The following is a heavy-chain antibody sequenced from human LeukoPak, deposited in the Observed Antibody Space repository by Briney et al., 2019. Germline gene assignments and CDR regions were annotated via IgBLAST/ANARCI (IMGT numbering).Heavy chain of an antibody. Sequence: PSETLSPTCTVSGGSISSYYWSWIRQPPGKGLEWIGYIYYSGSTNYNPSLKSRVTISVDTSKNQFSLKLSSVTAADTAVYYCARSMVRGVIFDYWGQGTLVTVSS. J-gene: IGHJ4*02. CDR1: GGSISSYY. CDR3: ARSMVRGVIFDY. CDR2: IYYSGST. V-gene: IGHV4-59*08. D-gene: IGHD3-10*01.